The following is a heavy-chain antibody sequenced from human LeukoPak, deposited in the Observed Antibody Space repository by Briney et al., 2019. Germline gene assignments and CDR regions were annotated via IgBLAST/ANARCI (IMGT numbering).Heavy chain of an antibody. CDR3: ARDLVTVTKGFDI. Sequence: SDTLPLTCADSADSFSSHYWTWIRQPPGKGLEGIGYISYIGSTNHNPPLKSRVTISIDTSKNQFSLKRSSVTAADTAVYYCARDLVTVTKGFDIWGQGTMVSVSS. CDR2: ISYIGST. J-gene: IGHJ3*02. V-gene: IGHV4-59*11. D-gene: IGHD4-17*01. CDR1: ADSFSSHY.